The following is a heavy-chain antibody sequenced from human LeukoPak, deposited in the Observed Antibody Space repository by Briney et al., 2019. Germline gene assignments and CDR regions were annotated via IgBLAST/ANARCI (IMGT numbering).Heavy chain of an antibody. J-gene: IGHJ6*04. CDR3: ARRGPIVVVPAAIVAPGYSSGWYV. CDR1: GGSISSSSYY. CDR2: IYYSGST. D-gene: IGHD2-2*01. V-gene: IGHV4-39*01. Sequence: SETLSLTCTVSGGSISSSSYYWGWIRQPPGKGLEWIGSIYYSGSTYYNPSLKSRVTISVDTSKNQFSLKLSSVTAADTAVYYCARRGPIVVVPAAIVAPGYSSGWYVWGKGTTVTVSS.